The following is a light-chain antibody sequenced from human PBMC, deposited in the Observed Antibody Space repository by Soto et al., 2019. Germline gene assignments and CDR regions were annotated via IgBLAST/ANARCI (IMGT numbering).Light chain of an antibody. CDR1: QSVSTY. J-gene: IGKJ2*01. Sequence: DIVLTQSPATLSLSPGERATLACRASQSVSTYLAWYQQRPGQAPRLLIYDASNRATGIPARFSGSGSGTDLTLTISSLEPEDFAIYYCQQRSGWYTFGQGTKLEIK. V-gene: IGKV3-11*01. CDR2: DAS. CDR3: QQRSGWYT.